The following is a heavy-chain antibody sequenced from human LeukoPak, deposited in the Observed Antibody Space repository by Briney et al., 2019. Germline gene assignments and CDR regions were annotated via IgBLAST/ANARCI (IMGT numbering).Heavy chain of an antibody. V-gene: IGHV3-9*01. J-gene: IGHJ4*02. CDR3: AKDMKGSGYHYYFDR. CDR1: GFTFDDYA. D-gene: IGHD3-22*01. Sequence: GRSLRLSCAASGFTFDDYAMHWVRQAPGKGLEWVSGINWNSATINYADSVKGRFTISRDNAKNSLYLQMNSLRAEDTALYYCAKDMKGSGYHYYFDRWGQGTLVTVSS. CDR2: INWNSATI.